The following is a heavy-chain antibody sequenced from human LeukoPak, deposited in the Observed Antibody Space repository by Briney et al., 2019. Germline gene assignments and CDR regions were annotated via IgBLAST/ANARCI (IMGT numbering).Heavy chain of an antibody. CDR3: ARGGSVSGYLYYFDY. CDR2: ITSNSGGT. V-gene: IGHV1-2*06. J-gene: IGHJ4*02. Sequence: ASVKVSCKASANSFSDYSMHWVRQAPGQGLEWMGRITSNSGGTTYAQNFQGRVTMTRDTSINTAYMELSGLTSDDTAVYYCARGGSVSGYLYYFDYWGQGTLVSVPS. D-gene: IGHD3-10*01. CDR1: ANSFSDYS.